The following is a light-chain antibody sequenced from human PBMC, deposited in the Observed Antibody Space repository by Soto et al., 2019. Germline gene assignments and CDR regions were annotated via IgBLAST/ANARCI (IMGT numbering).Light chain of an antibody. V-gene: IGLV2-8*01. CDR3: SSYAGSNNVK. J-gene: IGLJ2*01. CDR2: EVT. Sequence: QSALTQPPSASGSPGQSVTISCTGSSSDVGGYKYVSWYQQHPGKAPKLIIYEVTKRPSGVPDRFSGSKSGNTASLTVSGLQAEDEADYFCSSYAGSNNVKFGGGTQLTVL. CDR1: SSDVGGYKY.